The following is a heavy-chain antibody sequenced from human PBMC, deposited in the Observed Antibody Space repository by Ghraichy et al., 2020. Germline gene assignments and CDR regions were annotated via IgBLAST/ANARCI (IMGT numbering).Heavy chain of an antibody. D-gene: IGHD5-18*01. CDR1: GFTFDDFA. CDR2: INWNSGTI. V-gene: IGHV3-9*01. Sequence: LSLTCAASGFTFDDFAMHWVRQAPGKGLEWVSGINWNSGTIAYADSVKGRFTISRDNAKNTLYVQMNSLRAEDTAFYYCVKGSGIQLWSTYGMGVWGQGTTVTVSS. CDR3: VKGSGIQLWSTYGMGV. J-gene: IGHJ6*02.